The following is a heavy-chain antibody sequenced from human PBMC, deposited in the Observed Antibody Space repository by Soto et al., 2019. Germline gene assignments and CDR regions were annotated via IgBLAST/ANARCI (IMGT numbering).Heavy chain of an antibody. CDR2: IWFDGSEK. CDR1: GFIFSNYG. J-gene: IGHJ5*02. Sequence: GGSLRLSCAASGFIFSNYGMHWVRQAPGKGLEWVAVIWFDGSEKYHADSVKGRFTISRDNSKNTLYLQMDSLRAEDTAVYFCVRDFPDRTRAAAHLFDPWGQGALVNVSS. V-gene: IGHV3-33*01. D-gene: IGHD6-13*01. CDR3: VRDFPDRTRAAAHLFDP.